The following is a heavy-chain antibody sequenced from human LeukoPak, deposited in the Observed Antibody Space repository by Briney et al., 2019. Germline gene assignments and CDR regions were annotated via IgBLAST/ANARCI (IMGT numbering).Heavy chain of an antibody. Sequence: GGSLRLSCAVSGITLSNYGMTWVRQAPGKGLVWVSCVVNDSSTRYADSVKGRFTTSRDNGKNTVFLQMNSLRDEDTGVYYCARRGGSDHDFAMDVWGQGTTVTVSS. CDR3: ARRGGSDHDFAMDV. CDR1: GITLSNYG. V-gene: IGHV3-74*01. J-gene: IGHJ6*02. CDR2: VVNDSST.